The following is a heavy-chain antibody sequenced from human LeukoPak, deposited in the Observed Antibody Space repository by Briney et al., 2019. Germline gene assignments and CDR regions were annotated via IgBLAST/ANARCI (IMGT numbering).Heavy chain of an antibody. CDR1: GFTFSSYW. D-gene: IGHD7-27*01. Sequence: GGSLRLSCAASGFTFSSYWMHWVRQAPGKGLVWVSRINSDGSSTSYADPVKGRFTISSDNTNNSLYLQMSSLRVEDTAVYYCARDWGDWGQGTLVTVSS. V-gene: IGHV3-74*01. CDR3: ARDWGD. CDR2: INSDGSST. J-gene: IGHJ4*02.